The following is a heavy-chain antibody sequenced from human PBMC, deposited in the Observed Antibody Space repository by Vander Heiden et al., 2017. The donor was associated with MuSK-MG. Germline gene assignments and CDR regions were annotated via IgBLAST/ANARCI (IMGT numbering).Heavy chain of an antibody. V-gene: IGHV3-23*01. CDR3: AKDKQWLVHDY. CDR2: ISGTTGST. CDR1: GFTFSSYA. J-gene: IGHJ4*02. D-gene: IGHD6-19*01. Sequence: EVQLLESGGGLVQPGGSLRLSCAASGFTFSSYAMSWVRQAPGKGLEWVSSISGTTGSTYDVDSVKGRFTISRDNSNNKLYLQMSSLRAEDTAVYYCAKDKQWLVHDYWGQGNLVTVSS.